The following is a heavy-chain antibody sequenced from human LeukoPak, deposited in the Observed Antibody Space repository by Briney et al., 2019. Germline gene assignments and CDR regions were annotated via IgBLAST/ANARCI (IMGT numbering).Heavy chain of an antibody. J-gene: IGHJ4*02. CDR3: ARQQLSQLYYFDN. CDR2: IYYTGST. CDR1: GGSISTYY. D-gene: IGHD6-13*01. V-gene: IGHV4-59*01. Sequence: KASETLSLTCTVSGGSISTYYWSWIRQPPGKGLEWIGYIYYTGSTNYNPSLKSRVTISVDTSKNQFSLKLSSVTVADTAVYYCARQQLSQLYYFDNWGQGTLVTVSS.